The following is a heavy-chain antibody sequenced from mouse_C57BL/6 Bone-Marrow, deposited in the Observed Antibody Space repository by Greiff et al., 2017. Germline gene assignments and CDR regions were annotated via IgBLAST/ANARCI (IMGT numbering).Heavy chain of an antibody. CDR3: GRGYYGSDCYFDV. D-gene: IGHD1-1*01. V-gene: IGHV3-6*01. Sequence: VQLLQSGPGLVKPSQSLSLTCSVTGYPITSCYYWNWIRQFPGNKLEWMGYIRYDGGNNYNPSLKNRISFTRYTSTNPFFLKFTSVTTEDPAPFYCGRGYYGSDCYFDVWGTGATATAFS. CDR1: GYPITSCYY. J-gene: IGHJ1*03. CDR2: IRYDGGN.